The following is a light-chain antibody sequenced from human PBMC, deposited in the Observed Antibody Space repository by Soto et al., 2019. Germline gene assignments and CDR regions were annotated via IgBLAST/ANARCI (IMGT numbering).Light chain of an antibody. CDR1: QSVSSRY. J-gene: IGKJ1*01. V-gene: IGKV3-20*01. CDR3: QQYGSSPRT. Sequence: EIVLTQSPGTLSLSPGERATLSCRAIQSVSSRYLAWYQQKPGKAPRLLIYGASSRATCIPDRFSGSGSGTDFTLTISRLEPEDFAVYYCQQYGSSPRTFGQGTKVEIK. CDR2: GAS.